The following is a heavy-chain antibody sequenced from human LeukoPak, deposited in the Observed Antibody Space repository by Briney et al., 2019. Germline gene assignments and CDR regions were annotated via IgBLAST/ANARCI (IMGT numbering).Heavy chain of an antibody. Sequence: PGGSLRLSCAVSGFTFSSYWMSWVRQAPGKGLEWVANIKQDGSEKYYVDSVKGRFTISRDNAKNSLYLQMNSLRAEDTAVYYCARERSSGYLDYWGQGTLVTVSS. CDR2: IKQDGSEK. CDR3: ARERSSGYLDY. J-gene: IGHJ4*02. V-gene: IGHV3-7*01. CDR1: GFTFSSYW. D-gene: IGHD3-22*01.